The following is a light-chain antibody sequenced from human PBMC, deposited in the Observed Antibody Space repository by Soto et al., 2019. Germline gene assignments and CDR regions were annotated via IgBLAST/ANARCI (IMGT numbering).Light chain of an antibody. Sequence: QSALTQPASVSGSPGQSITISCTGTSSDVGGYNYVSWYQQHPDKAPKLILCEVSNRPSGVSNRFSGSKSGNTASLTISGLQTEDGADYYCSSYTDNSTLVFGTGTKLTVL. CDR1: SSDVGGYNY. CDR3: SSYTDNSTLV. J-gene: IGLJ1*01. CDR2: EVS. V-gene: IGLV2-14*01.